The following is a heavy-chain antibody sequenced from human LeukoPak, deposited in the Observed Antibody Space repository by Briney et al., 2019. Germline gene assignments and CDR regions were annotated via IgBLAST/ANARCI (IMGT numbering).Heavy chain of an antibody. J-gene: IGHJ6*02. CDR1: GFTFSSYW. V-gene: IGHV3-7*01. CDR2: IKQDGSEK. D-gene: IGHD6-19*01. CDR3: ARAGEQWLSSPYGMDV. Sequence: GGSLRPSCAASGFTFSSYWMSWVRQAPGKGLEWVANIKQDGSEKYYVDSVKGRFTISRDNAKNSLYLQMNSLRAEDTAVYYCARAGEQWLSSPYGMDVWGQGTTVTVSS.